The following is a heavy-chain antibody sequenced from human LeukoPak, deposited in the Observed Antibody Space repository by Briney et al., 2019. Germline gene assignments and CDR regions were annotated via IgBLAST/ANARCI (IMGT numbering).Heavy chain of an antibody. CDR3: ARRQNGYCTNGVCYTWEYYFDY. D-gene: IGHD2-8*01. J-gene: IGHJ4*02. CDR2: IDRSGSTI. V-gene: IGHV3-11*01. CDR1: GFTFSDYY. Sequence: PGGSLRLSCVASGFTFSDYYMTWVRQAPGKGLEWVSYIDRSGSTIYYADSVKGRFTISRDNAKNSLYLQMNSLRAGDTALYYCARRQNGYCTNGVCYTWEYYFDYWGQGTLVTVSS.